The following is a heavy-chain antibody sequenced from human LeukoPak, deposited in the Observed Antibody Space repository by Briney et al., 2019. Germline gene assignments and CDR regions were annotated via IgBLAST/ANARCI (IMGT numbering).Heavy chain of an antibody. V-gene: IGHV3-74*01. Sequence: PGGSLRLSRAASGFTLRSNWMHGVAQAPGKEGMWVSRIRPDQSGSNYTHSVKGRFTISGDNSKNTLYLQMNSLRAEDTAVYYCAKGTGGYCGSTTWYHYFDYWGQGTLVTVSS. J-gene: IGHJ4*02. CDR2: IRPDQSGS. CDR3: AKGTGGYCGSTTWYHYFDY. CDR1: GFTLRSNW. D-gene: IGHD2-2*01.